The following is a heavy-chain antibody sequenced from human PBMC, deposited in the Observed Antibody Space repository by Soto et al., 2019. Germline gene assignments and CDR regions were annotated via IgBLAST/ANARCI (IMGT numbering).Heavy chain of an antibody. J-gene: IGHJ4*01. D-gene: IGHD2-15*01. Sequence: GGSLRLSCTASGFTFGDYAVHWVRQGPGRGLEWVSGITWNSGKIAYADSVKGRFTIARDDDNNSLYLQMNSLRPEDTALYYCVKDSYADFHRVLSTAEYFFDYWGHGTLVTVSS. CDR3: VKDSYADFHRVLSTAEYFFDY. V-gene: IGHV3-9*01. CDR1: GFTFGDYA. CDR2: ITWNSGKI.